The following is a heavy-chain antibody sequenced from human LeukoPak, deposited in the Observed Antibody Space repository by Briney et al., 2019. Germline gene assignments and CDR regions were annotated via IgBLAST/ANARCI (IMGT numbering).Heavy chain of an antibody. J-gene: IGHJ6*02. CDR3: ARTLDIVVVPAASYYYYGMDV. CDR2: IIPIFGTA. Sequence: SVKVSCKASGGTFSSYAISWVRQAPGQGLEWMGGIIPIFGTANYAQKFQGRVTITADESTSTADMELSSLRSEDTAVYYCARTLDIVVVPAASYYYYGMDVWGQGTTVTVSS. D-gene: IGHD2-2*01. V-gene: IGHV1-69*13. CDR1: GGTFSSYA.